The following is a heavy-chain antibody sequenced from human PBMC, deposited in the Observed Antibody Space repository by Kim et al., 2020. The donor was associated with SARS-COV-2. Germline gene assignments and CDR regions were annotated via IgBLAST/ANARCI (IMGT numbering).Heavy chain of an antibody. Sequence: ASVKVSCKASGYTFTSYDINWVRQATGQGLEWMGWMNPNSGNTGYAQKFQGRVTMTRNTSISTAYMELSSLRSEDTAVYYCARRRSEYQLLSRYYYYYMDVWGKGTTVTVSS. CDR1: GYTFTSYD. CDR3: ARRRSEYQLLSRYYYYYMDV. J-gene: IGHJ6*03. CDR2: MNPNSGNT. D-gene: IGHD2-2*01. V-gene: IGHV1-8*01.